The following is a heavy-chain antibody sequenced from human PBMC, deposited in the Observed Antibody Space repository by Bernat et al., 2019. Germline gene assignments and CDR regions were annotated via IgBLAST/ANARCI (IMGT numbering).Heavy chain of an antibody. D-gene: IGHD6-19*01. J-gene: IGHJ3*02. Sequence: EVQLVESGGGLVQPGGSLRVSCAASGFIFSSYWMHWVRQAPGEGLVWVSCINGDGVRTRDADSVKGRFTISRDNAKNTLYLQMNSLRDEDTAVYYCARGSASAWTDDSFDIWGQGTVVTVSS. V-gene: IGHV3-74*01. CDR1: GFIFSSYW. CDR3: ARGSASAWTDDSFDI. CDR2: INGDGVRT.